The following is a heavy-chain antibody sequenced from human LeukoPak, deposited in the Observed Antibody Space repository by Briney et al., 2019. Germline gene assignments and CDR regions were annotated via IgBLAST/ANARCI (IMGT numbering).Heavy chain of an antibody. J-gene: IGHJ3*02. V-gene: IGHV3-9*01. D-gene: IGHD3-10*01. CDR3: ASADDYGSGSYGAFGI. CDR2: ISWNSGSI. CDR1: GFTFDDYA. Sequence: PGGSLRLSCAASGFTFDDYAMHWVRQAPGKGLEWVSGISWNSGSIGYADSVKGRFTISRDNAKNSLYLQMNSLRAEDTALYYCASADDYGSGSYGAFGIWGQGTMVTVSS.